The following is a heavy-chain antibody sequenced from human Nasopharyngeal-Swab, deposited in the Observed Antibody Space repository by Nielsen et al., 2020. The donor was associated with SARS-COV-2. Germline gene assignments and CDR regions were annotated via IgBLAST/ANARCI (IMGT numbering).Heavy chain of an antibody. CDR3: ARVVRRGGALAAFDY. CDR2: IRGSGGST. V-gene: IGHV3-23*01. CDR1: GSTFSSYA. J-gene: IGHJ4*02. Sequence: RRSLRLSCAASGSTFSSYAMSWVRQAPGKGLEWVSAIRGSGGSTYYADSVKGRFTISRDNSKNPLYLQMTSLRAEDTAVYYCARVVRRGGALAAFDYWGQGALVTVSS. D-gene: IGHD1-26*01.